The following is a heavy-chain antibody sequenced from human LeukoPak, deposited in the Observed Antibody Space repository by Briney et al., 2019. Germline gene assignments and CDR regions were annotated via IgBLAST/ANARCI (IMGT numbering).Heavy chain of an antibody. CDR2: ISYDGSNK. Sequence: GGSLILSCAASGFTFSSYGMHWVRQAPGKGLEWVAVISYDGSNKYYADSVKGRFTISRDNSKNTLYLQMNSLRAEDTAVYYCAKDQGYYYGMDVWGQGTTVTVSS. J-gene: IGHJ6*02. V-gene: IGHV3-30*18. CDR3: AKDQGYYYGMDV. CDR1: GFTFSSYG.